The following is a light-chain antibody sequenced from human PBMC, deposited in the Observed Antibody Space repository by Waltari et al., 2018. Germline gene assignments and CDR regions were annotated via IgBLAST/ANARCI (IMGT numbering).Light chain of an antibody. CDR3: QQYYSTRT. V-gene: IGKV4-1*01. CDR1: QSVLYSSNNKNY. CDR2: WAS. J-gene: IGKJ1*01. Sequence: DIVMTQSPDSLAVSLGARATINCTSSQSVLYSSNNKNYLAWYQQKAGQPPKLLIYWASTRESGVPDRFSGSGSGTDFTLTISSLQAEDVAVYYCQQYYSTRTFDQGTKVGIK.